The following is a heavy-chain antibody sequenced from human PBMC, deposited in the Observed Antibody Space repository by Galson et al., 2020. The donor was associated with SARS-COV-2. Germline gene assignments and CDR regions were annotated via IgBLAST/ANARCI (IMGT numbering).Heavy chain of an antibody. V-gene: IGHV3-43*01. CDR2: ISWDGGST. Sequence: GGSLRLSCAASGFTFDDYTMHWVRQAPGKGLEWVSLISWDGGSTYYADSVKGRFTISRDNSKNSLYLQMNSLRTEDTALYYCAKDRGEFHHEFDYWGQGTLVTVSS. D-gene: IGHD3-10*01. CDR1: GFTFDDYT. J-gene: IGHJ4*02. CDR3: AKDRGEFHHEFDY.